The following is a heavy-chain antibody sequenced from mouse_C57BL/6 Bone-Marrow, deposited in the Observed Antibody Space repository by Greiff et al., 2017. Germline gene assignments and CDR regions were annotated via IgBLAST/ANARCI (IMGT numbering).Heavy chain of an antibody. CDR2: IYPRSGNT. CDR3: ARLGYPGLVAY. Sequence: VQLQESGAELARPGASVKLSCKASGYTFTSYGISWVKQRTGQGLEWIGEIYPRSGNTYYNEKFKGKATLTADKSSSTAYMELRSLTAEDSAVYFCARLGYPGLVAYWGQGTLVTVSA. V-gene: IGHV1-81*01. CDR1: GYTFTSYG. J-gene: IGHJ3*01. D-gene: IGHD3-1*01.